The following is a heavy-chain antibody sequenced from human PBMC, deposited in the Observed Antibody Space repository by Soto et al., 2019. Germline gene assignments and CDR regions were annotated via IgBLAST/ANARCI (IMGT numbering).Heavy chain of an antibody. J-gene: IGHJ6*02. CDR2: IYYSGST. V-gene: IGHV4-30-4*01. CDR1: GGSISSGDYY. CDR3: ARGGLVLLWFGEPGGMDV. D-gene: IGHD3-10*01. Sequence: QVQLQESGPGLVKPSQTLSLTCTVSGGSISSGDYYWSWIRQPPGKGLEWIGYIYYSGSTYYNPSLKRRVTRSVDTSKNQFSLKLSSVTAADTAVYYCARGGLVLLWFGEPGGMDVWGQGTTVTVSS.